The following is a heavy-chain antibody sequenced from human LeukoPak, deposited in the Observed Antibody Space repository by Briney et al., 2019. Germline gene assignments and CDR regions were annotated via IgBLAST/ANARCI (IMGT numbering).Heavy chain of an antibody. CDR1: GFTFDDYG. CDR3: ARGIAVAGNGGFDY. D-gene: IGHD6-19*01. Sequence: GGSLRLSCAASGFTFDDYGMSWVRQAPGKGLEWVSGINWNGGSTGYADSVEGRFTISRDNAKNSLYLQMNSLRAEDTALYYCARGIAVAGNGGFDYWGQGTLVTVSS. V-gene: IGHV3-20*04. J-gene: IGHJ4*02. CDR2: INWNGGST.